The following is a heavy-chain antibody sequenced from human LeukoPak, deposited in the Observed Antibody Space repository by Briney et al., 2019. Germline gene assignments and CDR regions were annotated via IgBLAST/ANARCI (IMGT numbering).Heavy chain of an antibody. CDR3: AREGDGYNLS. CDR2: IIPIFRTA. D-gene: IGHD5-24*01. CDR1: GGTFSSYA. Sequence: SVKVSCKASGGTFSSYAISWVRQAPGHGLEWMGRIIPIFRTANYAQKFQDRVTITTDESTSTAYMELSSLRSDDTAVYYCAREGDGYNLSWGQGTLVTVSS. V-gene: IGHV1-69*05. J-gene: IGHJ5*02.